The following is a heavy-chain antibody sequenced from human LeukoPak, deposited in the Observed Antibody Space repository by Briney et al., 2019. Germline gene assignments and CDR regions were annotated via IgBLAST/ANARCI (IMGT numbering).Heavy chain of an antibody. CDR3: STLGRYSSSWLDAFDI. J-gene: IGHJ3*02. CDR2: FDPEDGET. Sequence: GASVKVSCKVSGYTLTELFMHWVRQAPGKGLEWMGGFDPEDGETIYAQKFQGRVTMTEDTSTDTAYMELSSLRSEDTAVYYCSTLGRYSSSWLDAFDIWGQGTMVTVSS. D-gene: IGHD6-13*01. V-gene: IGHV1-24*01. CDR1: GYTLTELF.